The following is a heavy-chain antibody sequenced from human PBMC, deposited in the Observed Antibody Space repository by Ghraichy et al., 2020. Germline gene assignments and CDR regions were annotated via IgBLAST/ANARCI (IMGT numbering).Heavy chain of an antibody. V-gene: IGHV3-7*01. Sequence: GGSLRLSCAASGFTFSWPRMSWVRQAPGKGLEWVANIDQGGTGKYYADSVRGRFTISRDDAKSSLFLQMNSLRAEDTAVYYCARILQNSLEHWGQGTLVTVSS. CDR1: GFTFSWPR. J-gene: IGHJ1*01. CDR3: ARILQNSLEH. D-gene: IGHD4-11*01. CDR2: IDQGGTGK.